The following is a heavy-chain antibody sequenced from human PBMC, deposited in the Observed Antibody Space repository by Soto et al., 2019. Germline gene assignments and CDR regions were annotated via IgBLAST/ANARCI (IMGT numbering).Heavy chain of an antibody. V-gene: IGHV5-51*01. J-gene: IGHJ5*02. D-gene: IGHD3-22*01. CDR2: IYPGDSDT. Sequence: PGESLKISCKGSGYSFTSYWIGWVRQMPGKGLEWMGIIYPGDSDTRYSPSFQGQVTISADKSISTSYLQWSSLKASDTAMYYCARLNRYYYDSSGYNWFDPWGQGTLVTVSS. CDR3: ARLNRYYYDSSGYNWFDP. CDR1: GYSFTSYW.